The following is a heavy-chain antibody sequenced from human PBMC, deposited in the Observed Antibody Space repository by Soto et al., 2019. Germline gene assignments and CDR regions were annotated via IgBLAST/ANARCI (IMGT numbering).Heavy chain of an antibody. Sequence: ASVKVSCKASGYTFTSYGISWVRQAPGQGLEWMGWISAYNGNTNYAQKLQGRVTMTTDTSTSTAYMELRSLRSDDTAVYYCARERDIVVVTAIPSGGDYWGQGTLVTVSS. CDR3: ARERDIVVVTAIPSGGDY. CDR1: GYTFTSYG. J-gene: IGHJ4*02. V-gene: IGHV1-18*01. CDR2: ISAYNGNT. D-gene: IGHD2-21*02.